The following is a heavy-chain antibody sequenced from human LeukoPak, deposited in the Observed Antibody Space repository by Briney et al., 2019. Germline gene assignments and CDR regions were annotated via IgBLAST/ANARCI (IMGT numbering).Heavy chain of an antibody. CDR2: IYSGGDT. CDR3: ARDLRKGGSS. D-gene: IGHD6-13*01. V-gene: IGHV3-66*01. J-gene: IGHJ4*02. Sequence: PGGSLRLSCAASGFTFSSYSMNWVRQAPGKGLEWVSVIYSGGDTYYADSVKGRFTISRDNSKNTLYLQMNSLRAEDTAVYYCARDLRKGGSSWGQGTLVTVSS. CDR1: GFTFSSYS.